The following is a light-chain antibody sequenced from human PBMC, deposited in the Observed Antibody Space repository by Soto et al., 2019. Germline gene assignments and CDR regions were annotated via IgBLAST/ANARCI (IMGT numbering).Light chain of an antibody. V-gene: IGKV1-16*02. CDR3: QQYNGYPLT. CDR2: GAS. J-gene: IGKJ4*01. CDR1: QDITYF. Sequence: DLQMTQSPSSLSASVGDRVTITCRASQDITYFLAWFQQKPGKAPKSLIYGASSLHSGVPSKFSGSGSGTDFTLTISNLQPEDSATYYCQQYNGYPLTFGGGTKVEIK.